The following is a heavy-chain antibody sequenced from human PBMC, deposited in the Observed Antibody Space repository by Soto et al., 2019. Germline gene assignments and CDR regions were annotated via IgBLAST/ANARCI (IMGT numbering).Heavy chain of an antibody. CDR2: FDPEDGET. Sequence: EASVKVSCKTSGGTFSSYAISWVRQAPGKGLEWMGGFDPEDGETIYAQKFQGRVTMTGNTSISTAYMELSSLRSEDTAVYYCAREGVRGMDVWGQGTTVTVSS. J-gene: IGHJ6*02. CDR1: GGTFSSYA. CDR3: AREGVRGMDV. V-gene: IGHV1-8*02. D-gene: IGHD3-16*01.